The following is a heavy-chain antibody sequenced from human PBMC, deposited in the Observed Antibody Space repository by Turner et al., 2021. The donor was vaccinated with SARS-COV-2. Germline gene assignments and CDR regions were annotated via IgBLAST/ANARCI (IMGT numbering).Heavy chain of an antibody. J-gene: IGHJ4*02. Sequence: QITLKESGPTLVKPTQTLTLTCAFSGFSLSTSGVGVGWIRQPPGKALEWLALIYWDDDKRYSPSLKNRLTITKDTSKNQVVLTMTNMDPVDTATYYCAHIDPVVPAAIFDYWGQGTLVTVSS. D-gene: IGHD2-2*02. CDR1: GFSLSTSGVG. V-gene: IGHV2-5*02. CDR3: AHIDPVVPAAIFDY. CDR2: IYWDDDK.